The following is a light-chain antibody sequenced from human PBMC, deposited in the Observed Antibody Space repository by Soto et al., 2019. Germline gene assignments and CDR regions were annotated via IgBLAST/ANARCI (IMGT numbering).Light chain of an antibody. CDR1: SSDIGSYEH. CDR3: ISYTYTQSYL. Sequence: QSVLAQPASVSGSPGQSITITCSGTSSDIGSYEHVAWDQQFPGKSPKLIIYAASDRPSGDSDRCSGSKYGTSASLTISGLQTEDEADYYSISYTYTQSYLFGSGTNATVL. V-gene: IGLV2-14*03. J-gene: IGLJ1*01. CDR2: AAS.